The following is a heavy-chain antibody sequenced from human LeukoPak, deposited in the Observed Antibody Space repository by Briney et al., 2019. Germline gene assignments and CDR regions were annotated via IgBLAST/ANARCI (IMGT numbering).Heavy chain of an antibody. V-gene: IGHV1-2*06. CDR3: AREFPKSLKYGGNWFDP. D-gene: IGHD4-17*01. J-gene: IGHJ5*02. CDR1: GYTFTGYY. Sequence: ASVKVSCKASGYTFTGYYMHWVRQAPGQGLEWMGRINPNSGGTNYAQKFQGRVTMTRDTSISTAYMELSRLRSDDTAVHYCAREFPKSLKYGGNWFDPWGQGTLVTVSS. CDR2: INPNSGGT.